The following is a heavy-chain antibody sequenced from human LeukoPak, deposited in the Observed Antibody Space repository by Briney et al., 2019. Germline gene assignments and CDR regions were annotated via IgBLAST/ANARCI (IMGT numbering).Heavy chain of an antibody. CDR3: ARGGGSYYVGYYYYGMDV. V-gene: IGHV3-7*03. J-gene: IGHJ6*02. Sequence: GGSLRLSCAASGFTVNSNYMIWVRQAPGKGLEWVANIKQDGSEKYYVDSVKGRFTISRDNAKNSLYLQMNSLRAEDTAVYYCARGGGSYYVGYYYYGMDVWGQGTTVTVSS. CDR2: IKQDGSEK. D-gene: IGHD1-26*01. CDR1: GFTVNSNY.